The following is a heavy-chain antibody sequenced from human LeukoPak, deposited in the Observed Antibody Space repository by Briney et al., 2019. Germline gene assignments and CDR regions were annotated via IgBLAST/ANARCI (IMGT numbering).Heavy chain of an antibody. CDR2: ISYDGGNK. V-gene: IGHV3-30*03. CDR3: TVSSWYYGGFDY. D-gene: IGHD6-13*01. J-gene: IGHJ4*02. Sequence: GGSLRLSCAASGFTFSSYGIHWVRQAPGKGLEWVALISYDGGNKYYADSVKGRFTISGDNSKNTLYLQMNSLRAEDTAVYYCTVSSWYYGGFDYWGQGTLVTVSS. CDR1: GFTFSSYG.